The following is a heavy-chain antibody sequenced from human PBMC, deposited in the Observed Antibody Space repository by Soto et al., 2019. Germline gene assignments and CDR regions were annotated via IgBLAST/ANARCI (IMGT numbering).Heavy chain of an antibody. Sequence: PGGSLRLSCAASGFTFSSYAMSWVRQAPGKGLEWVSAISGSGGSTYYADSVKGRFTISRDNSKNTLYLQMNNLRAEDTAVYYCAKSLAIVWSGYYNWFDPWGQGTLVTVSS. CDR2: ISGSGGST. D-gene: IGHD3-3*01. CDR3: AKSLAIVWSGYYNWFDP. V-gene: IGHV3-23*01. J-gene: IGHJ5*02. CDR1: GFTFSSYA.